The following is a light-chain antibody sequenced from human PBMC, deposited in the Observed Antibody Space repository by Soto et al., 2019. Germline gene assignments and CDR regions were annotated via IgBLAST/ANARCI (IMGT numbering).Light chain of an antibody. CDR3: QQRSNWPPSIT. CDR1: QSVSSY. V-gene: IGKV3-11*01. J-gene: IGKJ5*01. Sequence: ELVLTQSPATLSLSPGESATLSCRASQSVSSYLAWDQQKPGQAPRLLIYDAANRATGIPARFSGSVSGTDFTLTISSLEPEDFAVYYCQQRSNWPPSITFGQGTRLEIK. CDR2: DAA.